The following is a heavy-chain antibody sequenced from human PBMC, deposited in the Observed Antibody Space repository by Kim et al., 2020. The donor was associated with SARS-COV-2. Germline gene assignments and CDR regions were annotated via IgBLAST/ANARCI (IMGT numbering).Heavy chain of an antibody. CDR1: GFTFSSYG. V-gene: IGHV3-33*06. CDR2: IWYDGSNK. J-gene: IGHJ5*02. Sequence: GGSLRLSCAASGFTFSSYGMHWVRQAPGKGLEWVAVIWYDGSNKYYADSVKGRFTISRDNSKNTLYLQMNSLRAEDTAVYYCAKDQGGDIVVHGGFDPWGQGTLVTVSS. CDR3: AKDQGGDIVVHGGFDP. D-gene: IGHD5-12*01.